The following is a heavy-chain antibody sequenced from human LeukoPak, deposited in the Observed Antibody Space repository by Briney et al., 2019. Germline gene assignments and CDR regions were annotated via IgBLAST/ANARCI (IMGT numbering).Heavy chain of an antibody. V-gene: IGHV3-21*04. D-gene: IGHD1-7*01. CDR3: ARDSVYNWNYVRYYYYYGMDV. CDR1: GFTFSSYS. CDR2: ISSSSSYI. J-gene: IGHJ6*02. Sequence: PGGSLRLSCAASGFTFSSYSMNWVRQAPGKGLEWVSSISSSSSYIYYADSVKGRFTISRDNAKNSLYLQMNSLRAEDTAVYYCARDSVYNWNYVRYYYYYGMDVWGQGTTVTVSS.